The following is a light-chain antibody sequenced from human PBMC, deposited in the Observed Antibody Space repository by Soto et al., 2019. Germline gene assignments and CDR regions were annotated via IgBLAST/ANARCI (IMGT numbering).Light chain of an antibody. V-gene: IGKV1-27*01. CDR1: QGISRR. CDR3: QQYDDAPLT. Sequence: DIQMTQSPSSLSASVGDRVTITCRASQGISRRLAWYQQKPGKVPKLLIYDASTLQVGVPSRFSGGASGTDFTLTISNLQPEDVADYYCQQYDDAPLTFGGGTKVEI. J-gene: IGKJ4*01. CDR2: DAS.